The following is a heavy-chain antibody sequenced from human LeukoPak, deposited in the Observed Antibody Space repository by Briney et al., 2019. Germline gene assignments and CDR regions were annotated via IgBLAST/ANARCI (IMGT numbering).Heavy chain of an antibody. D-gene: IGHD3-22*01. CDR3: ARESDSSGWYDS. CDR2: ISGDGGST. J-gene: IGHJ5*01. Sequence: GASLKLSCTASGFTFTDYAVHWVRQAPGQGLEWVSLISGDGGSTFYADSVKGRFTISRDNSKNSLYLQMSSLRSEDTALYYCARESDSSGWYDSWGQGTLVTVSS. V-gene: IGHV3-43*02. CDR1: GFTFTDYA.